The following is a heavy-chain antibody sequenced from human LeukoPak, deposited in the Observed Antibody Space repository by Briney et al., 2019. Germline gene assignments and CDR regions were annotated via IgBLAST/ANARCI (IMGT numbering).Heavy chain of an antibody. D-gene: IGHD6-19*01. CDR3: TRDSSGWYVYSADGNWFDP. CDR2: IRSKAYGGTT. CDR1: GFTFGDYA. J-gene: IGHJ5*02. Sequence: PGGSLRLSCTASGFTFGDYAMSWFRQAPGKGLEWVGFIRSKAYGGTTEYAASVKGRFTISRDDSKSIAYLQMNSLKTEDTAVYYCTRDSSGWYVYSADGNWFDPWGQGTLVTVSS. V-gene: IGHV3-49*03.